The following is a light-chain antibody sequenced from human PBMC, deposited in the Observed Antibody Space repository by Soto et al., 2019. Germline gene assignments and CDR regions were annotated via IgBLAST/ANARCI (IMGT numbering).Light chain of an antibody. V-gene: IGKV1-39*01. CDR2: TAS. CDR1: QTIGRY. J-gene: IGKJ2*01. Sequence: DLQMTQSPSSLSASVGDRVTITCRASQTIGRYLNWHQQKPGKAPKLLISTASSLGSGVPSRFSGSGSGIDFTLTISSLQPDDFATYYCQQTYGTPNTFGQGTKLEI. CDR3: QQTYGTPNT.